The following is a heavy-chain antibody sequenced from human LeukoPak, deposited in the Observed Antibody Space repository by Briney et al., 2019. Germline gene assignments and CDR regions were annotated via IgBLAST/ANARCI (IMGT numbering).Heavy chain of an antibody. CDR1: GYTFTGYY. Sequence: GASVTVSCKPSGYTFTGYYIQWVRQAPGQGLEWMGWINPHSGGTNYAPKFQGRVSMTRDTSISTAYMELSRLRSDDTAVYYCARGVVAATFYYYMDVWGKGTTVTVSS. CDR2: INPHSGGT. J-gene: IGHJ6*03. CDR3: ARGVVAATFYYYMDV. V-gene: IGHV1-2*02. D-gene: IGHD2-15*01.